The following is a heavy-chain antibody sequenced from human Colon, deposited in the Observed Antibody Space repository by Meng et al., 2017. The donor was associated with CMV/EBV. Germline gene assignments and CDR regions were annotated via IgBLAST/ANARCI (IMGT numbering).Heavy chain of an antibody. V-gene: IGHV1-46*01. Sequence: ASVKVSCKASGYTFTSYYVHWVRQAPGQGLEWMGVINPSVSGTLNRGGGSTTYAQKFQGRVTITRDTSTSTVYMELNSLRSDDTAVYYCARDRAAGLRGAPNWSDPWGQRTLVTVSS. CDR1: GYTFTSYY. J-gene: IGHJ5*02. CDR2: INPSVSGTLNRGGGST. D-gene: IGHD3-10*01. CDR3: ARDRAAGLRGAPNWSDP.